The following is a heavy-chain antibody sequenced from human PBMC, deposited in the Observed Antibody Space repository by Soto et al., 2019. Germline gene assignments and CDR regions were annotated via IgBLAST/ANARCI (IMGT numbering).Heavy chain of an antibody. Sequence: QVQLLQSGAEVKKPGASVQVSCKASGYTFTTYAVNWLRQAPGQGLEWMGSINPNNGDTKYARRLQGRVTMTTATSTSTAYMELMSLISDDTAVYYCARGIAAPGNIYDGVGGHYFDSWGQGTQVTVSS. J-gene: IGHJ4*02. CDR1: GYTFTTYA. CDR2: INPNNGDT. CDR3: ARGIAAPGNIYDGVGGHYFDS. V-gene: IGHV1-18*01. D-gene: IGHD3-16*01.